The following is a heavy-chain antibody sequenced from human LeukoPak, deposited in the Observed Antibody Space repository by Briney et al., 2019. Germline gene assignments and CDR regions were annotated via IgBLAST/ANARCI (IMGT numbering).Heavy chain of an antibody. D-gene: IGHD3-9*01. J-gene: IGHJ4*02. CDR3: ARDDILTGYYSFDY. CDR1: GGSISSYY. Sequence: SETLSLTCTVSGGSISSYYWSWIRQPPGKGLEWIGYIYYSGSTNYNPSLKSRVTISVDTPKNQFSLKLSSVTAADTAVYYCARDDILTGYYSFDYWGQGTLVTVSS. V-gene: IGHV4-59*01. CDR2: IYYSGST.